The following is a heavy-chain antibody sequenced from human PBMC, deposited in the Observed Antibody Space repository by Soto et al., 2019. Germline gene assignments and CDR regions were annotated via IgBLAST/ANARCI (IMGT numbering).Heavy chain of an antibody. J-gene: IGHJ4*02. CDR3: AKDRGYDVRYYFDY. Sequence: QVQLVESGGGVVQPGRSLRLSCAASGFTFSSYGMHWVRQAPGKGLEWVAVISYDGSNKYYADSVKGRFTISRDNSKNTLYLQMNSLRAEDTAVYYCAKDRGYDVRYYFDYWGQGTLVTVSS. CDR2: ISYDGSNK. CDR1: GFTFSSYG. V-gene: IGHV3-30*18. D-gene: IGHD5-12*01.